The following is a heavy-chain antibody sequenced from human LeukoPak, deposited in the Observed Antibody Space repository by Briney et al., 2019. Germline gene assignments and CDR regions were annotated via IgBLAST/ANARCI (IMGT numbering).Heavy chain of an antibody. Sequence: SVKVSCKASGGTFSSYAISWVRQAPGQGLEWMGGIIPIFGTANYAQKFQGRVTITADESTSTAYMELSRLRSEDTAVYHCARVTLQDIVVVPAAFRPYYFDYWGQGTLVTVSS. CDR2: IIPIFGTA. D-gene: IGHD2-2*01. J-gene: IGHJ4*02. CDR3: ARVTLQDIVVVPAAFRPYYFDY. V-gene: IGHV1-69*13. CDR1: GGTFSSYA.